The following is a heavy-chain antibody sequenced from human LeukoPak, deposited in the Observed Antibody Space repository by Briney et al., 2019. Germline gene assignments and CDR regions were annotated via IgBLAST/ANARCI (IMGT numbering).Heavy chain of an antibody. CDR2: INTNTGNP. V-gene: IGHV7-4-1*02. D-gene: IGHD4-17*01. Sequence: ASVKVSCKASGYTFTTYAINWVRQAPGQGPEWMGWINTNTGNPTYAQGFTGRFVFSLDTSVSTAYLQISSLKAEDTAVYYCARDYRMATVTLGYFQYWGQGTQVTVSS. J-gene: IGHJ1*01. CDR1: GYTFTTYA. CDR3: ARDYRMATVTLGYFQY.